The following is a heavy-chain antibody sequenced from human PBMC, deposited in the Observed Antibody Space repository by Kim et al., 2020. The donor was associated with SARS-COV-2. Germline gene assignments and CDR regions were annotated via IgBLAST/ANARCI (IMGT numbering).Heavy chain of an antibody. D-gene: IGHD4-17*01. Sequence: SETLSLTCAVYGGSFSGYYWSWIRQPPGKGLEWIGEINHSGSTNYNPSLKSRVTISVDTSKNQFSLKLSSVTAADTAVYYCARGLGGDYDIGRGWFDPWGQGTLVTVSS. V-gene: IGHV4-34*01. CDR3: ARGLGGDYDIGRGWFDP. J-gene: IGHJ5*02. CDR1: GGSFSGYY. CDR2: INHSGST.